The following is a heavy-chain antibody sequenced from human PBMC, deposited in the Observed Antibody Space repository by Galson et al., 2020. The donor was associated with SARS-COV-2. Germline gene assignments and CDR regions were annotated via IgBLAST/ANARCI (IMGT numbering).Heavy chain of an antibody. Sequence: GESLKISCKGSGYNFGNYWIAWVRQMPGKGLEWMGIIYPGDSDTRYSPSFQGQVAISADKSISTAYLQWSSLKASDTAMYYCARQDGYGLYHVDSWGQGTLVTVSP. V-gene: IGHV5-51*01. J-gene: IGHJ4*02. CDR3: ARQDGYGLYHVDS. CDR2: IYPGDSDT. CDR1: GYNFGNYW. D-gene: IGHD2-2*01.